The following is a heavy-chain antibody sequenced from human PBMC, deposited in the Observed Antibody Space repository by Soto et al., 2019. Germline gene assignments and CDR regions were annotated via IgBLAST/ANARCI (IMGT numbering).Heavy chain of an antibody. Sequence: GGSLRLSCAASGFTFSSYAMHWVRQAPGKGLEWVAVISYDGSNKYYADSVKGRFTISRDNSKNTLYLQMNSLRAEDTAVYYCAKQQLALDYWGQGTLVTVSS. CDR3: AKQQLALDY. CDR1: GFTFSSYA. J-gene: IGHJ4*02. CDR2: ISYDGSNK. D-gene: IGHD6-13*01. V-gene: IGHV3-30-3*01.